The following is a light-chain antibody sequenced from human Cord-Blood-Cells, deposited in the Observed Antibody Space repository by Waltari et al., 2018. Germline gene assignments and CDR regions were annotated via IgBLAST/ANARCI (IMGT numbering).Light chain of an antibody. CDR2: EVS. V-gene: IGLV2-23*02. CDR1: SSDVGSYNL. Sequence: QSALTQPASVSGSPGQSITISCTGTSSDVGSYNLVSWYQQHPGKAPKRMIYEVSKRPSGVSKRFSGHKSGNTASLTISGLQAEDEADYYCCSYAGSSTLVFGTGTKVTVL. CDR3: CSYAGSSTLV. J-gene: IGLJ1*01.